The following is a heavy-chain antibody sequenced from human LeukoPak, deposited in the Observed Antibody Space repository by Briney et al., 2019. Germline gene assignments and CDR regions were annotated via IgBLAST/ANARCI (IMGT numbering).Heavy chain of an antibody. CDR3: AKSKEGPRLYADITMVRGNMDV. D-gene: IGHD3-10*01. V-gene: IGHV3-30*18. J-gene: IGHJ6*02. CDR1: GFTFSSYG. Sequence: PGRSLRLSCAASGFTFSSYGMHWVRQAPGKGLEWVAVISYDGSNKYYADSVKGRFTISRDNSKNTLYLQMNSLRAEDTAVYYCAKSKEGPRLYADITMVRGNMDVWGQGTTVTVSS. CDR2: ISYDGSNK.